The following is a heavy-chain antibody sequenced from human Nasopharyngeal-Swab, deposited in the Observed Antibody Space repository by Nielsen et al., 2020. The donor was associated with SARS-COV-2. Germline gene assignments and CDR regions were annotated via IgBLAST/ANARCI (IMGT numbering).Heavy chain of an antibody. CDR3: ARGGAGVVPPPVIGLGPYYSYYYMDV. CDR1: GGSFSGHQ. J-gene: IGHJ6*03. D-gene: IGHD2-2*01. V-gene: IGHV4-34*01. CDR2: VSHGGGT. Sequence: GSLRLSCAVYGGSFSGHQWSWVRQPPGKGLEWIGEVSHGGGTNYNPSLKSRVTISVATSKNQFSLKLSSVTAADTAVYYCARGGAGVVPPPVIGLGPYYSYYYMDVWGKGTTVTVSS.